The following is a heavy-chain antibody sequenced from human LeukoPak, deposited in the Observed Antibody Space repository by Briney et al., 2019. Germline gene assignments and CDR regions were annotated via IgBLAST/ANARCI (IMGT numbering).Heavy chain of an antibody. CDR2: TNSDGSRT. Sequence: GGSLRLSCAASGFTFSSSWMHWVRQAPGKGLVWVSRTNSDGSRTNYADSVKGRFTISRDNGKNALYLQMNSLRADDTGVYYCSRGGSPFYWGQGTLVTVSS. CDR1: GFTFSSSW. D-gene: IGHD3-10*01. CDR3: SRGGSPFY. J-gene: IGHJ4*02. V-gene: IGHV3-74*01.